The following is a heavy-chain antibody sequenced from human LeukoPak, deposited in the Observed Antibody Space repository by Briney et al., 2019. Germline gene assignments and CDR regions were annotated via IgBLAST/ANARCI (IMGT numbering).Heavy chain of an antibody. V-gene: IGHV1-2*04. CDR1: GYTFTGYY. J-gene: IGHJ3*02. CDR2: INPNSGGT. CDR3: ARGSGSRGRDAFDI. D-gene: IGHD3-10*01. Sequence: GSVKVSCKASGYTFTGYYMHWVRQAPGQGREWMGWINPNSGGTNYAQKFQGWVTMTRDTSISTAYMELSRLRSDDTAVYYCARGSGSRGRDAFDIWGQGTMVTVSS.